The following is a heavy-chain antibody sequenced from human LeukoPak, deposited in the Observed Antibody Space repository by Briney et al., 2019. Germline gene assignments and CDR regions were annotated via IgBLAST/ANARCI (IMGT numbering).Heavy chain of an antibody. V-gene: IGHV3-30-3*01. J-gene: IGHJ4*02. CDR2: ISYDGSNK. Sequence: GGSLRLSCAASGFTFSSYAMHWVRQAPGKGLEWVAVISYDGSNKYYADSVKGRFTISRDNSKNTLYLQMNSLRAEDTAVYYCARDHTAVVVPAAISLAPIGSESRTPYFDYWGQGTLVTVSS. CDR1: GFTFSSYA. CDR3: ARDHTAVVVPAAISLAPIGSESRTPYFDY. D-gene: IGHD2-2*01.